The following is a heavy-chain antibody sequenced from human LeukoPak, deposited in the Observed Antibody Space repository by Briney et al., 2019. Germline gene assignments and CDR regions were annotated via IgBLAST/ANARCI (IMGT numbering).Heavy chain of an antibody. D-gene: IGHD2-2*01. V-gene: IGHV4-31*03. CDR2: IYYTGST. J-gene: IGHJ4*02. Sequence: PSETLSLTYTVSGGSISNGAYYWSWIRQHPGKGLEWIGYIYYTGSTYYNPSLKSRVTMSLDTSKNQFSLNLSSVTAADTAVYYCARYAWYFDYWGQGTLVTVSS. CDR1: GGSISNGAYY. CDR3: ARYAWYFDY.